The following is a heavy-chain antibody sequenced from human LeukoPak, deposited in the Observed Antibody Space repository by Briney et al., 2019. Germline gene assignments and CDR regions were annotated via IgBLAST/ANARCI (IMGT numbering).Heavy chain of an antibody. J-gene: IGHJ4*02. CDR2: IYYSVTT. CDR3: ARDSIVGGFAFDY. CDR1: GGSVSSGSYY. D-gene: IGHD3-16*02. V-gene: IGHV4-61*01. Sequence: PSETLSLTCTVSGGSVSSGSYYWSWIRQPPGKGLEWIGYIYYSVTTNYNPSLKSRVTISVDTSKNQFSLKLSSVTAADTAVYYCARDSIVGGFAFDYWGQGTLVTVSS.